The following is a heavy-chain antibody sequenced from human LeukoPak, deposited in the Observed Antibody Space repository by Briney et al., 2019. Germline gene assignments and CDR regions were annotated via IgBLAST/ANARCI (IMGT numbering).Heavy chain of an antibody. V-gene: IGHV4-39*07. D-gene: IGHD3-16*01. CDR2: IYYSGST. CDR3: ARGLHGGEFDY. CDR1: GGSISSSSYY. J-gene: IGHJ4*02. Sequence: SETLSLTCTVSGGSISSSSYYWGWIRQPPGKGLEWIGSIYYSGSTYYNPSLKSRVTISVDTSKNQFSLKLSSVTAADTAVYYCARGLHGGEFDYWGQGTLVTVSS.